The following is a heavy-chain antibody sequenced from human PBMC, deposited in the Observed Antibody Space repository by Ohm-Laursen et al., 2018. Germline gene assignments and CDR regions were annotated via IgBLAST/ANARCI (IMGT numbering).Heavy chain of an antibody. CDR3: ARSHRWLRSYYYYYYGMDV. V-gene: IGHV3-11*01. CDR2: ISSSGSTI. Sequence: SLRLSCAASGFTFSSYAMSWIRQAPGKGLEWVSYISSSGSTIYYADSVKGRFTISRDNAKNSLYLQMNSLRAEDTAVYYCARSHRWLRSYYYYYYGMDVWGQGTTVTVSS. D-gene: IGHD5-12*01. J-gene: IGHJ6*02. CDR1: GFTFSSYA.